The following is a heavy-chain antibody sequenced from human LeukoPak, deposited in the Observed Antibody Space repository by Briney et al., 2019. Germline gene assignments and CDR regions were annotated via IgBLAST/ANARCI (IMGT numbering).Heavy chain of an antibody. CDR2: IYYSGNT. J-gene: IGHJ4*02. CDR3: ATGGDRRKVGY. V-gene: IGHV4-59*08. CDR1: GVSITTNY. Sequence: PSETLSLTCTVSGVSITTNYWSWVRQPPGKGLEWIGYIYYSGNTNYNPSLKSRVTMSLDTSKNQVSLKLTSVTAADTAVYYCATGGDRRKVGYWGQGTLVTVSS. D-gene: IGHD2-21*02.